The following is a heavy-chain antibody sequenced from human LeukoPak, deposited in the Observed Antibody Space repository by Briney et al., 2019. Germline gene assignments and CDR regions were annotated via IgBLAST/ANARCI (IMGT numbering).Heavy chain of an antibody. CDR1: GLSFGAGV. J-gene: IGHJ4*02. V-gene: IGHV3-49*03. CDR3: ARSYDVLSGYFPPDY. CDR2: IRSKAYGGTT. Sequence: GGSLRLSCMASGLSFGAGVMSWFRQAPGKGLEWVGCIRSKAYGGTTQYAASVKGRFTISREDSKSIAYLQMNSLKAQDTAVYDCARSYDVLSGYFPPDYWGQGTPVTVSS. D-gene: IGHD3-3*01.